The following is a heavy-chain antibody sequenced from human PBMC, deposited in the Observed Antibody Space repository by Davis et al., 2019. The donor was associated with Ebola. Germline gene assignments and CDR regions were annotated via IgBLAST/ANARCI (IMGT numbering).Heavy chain of an antibody. CDR2: ISWNSVTI. D-gene: IGHD3-22*01. CDR1: GFTFDDYA. J-gene: IGHJ6*02. Sequence: SLKISCATSGFTFDDYAMHWVRQAPGKGLEWVSGISWNSVTIGYADSVKGRFTISRDNAKKSLYLQMNSLRAEDTAFYYCARGAHSSGYPVVYFGMDVWGQGTTVTVSS. CDR3: ARGAHSSGYPVVYFGMDV. V-gene: IGHV3-9*01.